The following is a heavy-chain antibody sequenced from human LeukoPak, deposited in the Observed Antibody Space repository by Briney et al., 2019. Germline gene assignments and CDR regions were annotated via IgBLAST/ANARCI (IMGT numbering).Heavy chain of an antibody. Sequence: HPGGSLRLPCAASGFTFSSYAMSWVRQAPGKGLEWVSAISGSGGSTYYADSVKGRFTISRDNSKNTLYLQMNSLRAEDTAVYYCAKGLSGWSPFDPWGQGTLVTVSS. J-gene: IGHJ5*02. CDR3: AKGLSGWSPFDP. D-gene: IGHD6-19*01. CDR2: ISGSGGST. CDR1: GFTFSSYA. V-gene: IGHV3-23*01.